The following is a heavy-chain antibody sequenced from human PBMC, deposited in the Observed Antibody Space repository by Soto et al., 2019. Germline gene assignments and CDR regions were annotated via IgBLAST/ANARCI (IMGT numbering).Heavy chain of an antibody. V-gene: IGHV3-23*01. J-gene: IGHJ4*02. CDR1: GFTFSSYA. CDR3: AKWYYYDSRPRKYFDY. CDR2: VSGSGGTT. D-gene: IGHD3-22*01. Sequence: EVQLLESGGGLVQPGGSVRLSCAASGFTFSSYAVSWVRQAPGKGLEWVSAVSGSGGTTYYADSVKGRFTISRDNSKNTVYLQMNSLRVEDTAVYYCAKWYYYDSRPRKYFDYWGQGTLVIVSS.